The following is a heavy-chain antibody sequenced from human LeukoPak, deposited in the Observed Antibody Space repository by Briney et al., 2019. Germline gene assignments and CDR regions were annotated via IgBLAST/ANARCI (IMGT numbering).Heavy chain of an antibody. V-gene: IGHV3-11*04. J-gene: IGHJ4*02. D-gene: IGHD1-26*01. CDR1: GFTFSDYY. Sequence: GGSLRLSCAASGFTFSDYYMTWVRQAPGKGLEWVSYISSSSNTVYYADSEKGRLTVSRDNANNSLYVQMTNLRAEDTAVYYCARREMGATSFDYWGQGTLVTVSS. CDR3: ARREMGATSFDY. CDR2: ISSSSNTV.